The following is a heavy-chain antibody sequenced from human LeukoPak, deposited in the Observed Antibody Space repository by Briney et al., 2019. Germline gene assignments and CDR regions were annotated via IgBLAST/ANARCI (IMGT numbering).Heavy chain of an antibody. CDR3: ARDRCYYDSSGYCNFDY. D-gene: IGHD3-22*01. V-gene: IGHV3-30-3*01. CDR2: ISYDGSNK. J-gene: IGHJ4*02. CDR1: GFTFSSYA. Sequence: GGSLRLSCAASGFTFSSYAMHWVRQAPGKGLEWVTFISYDGSNKYYADSVKGRFTISRDNPKITLYLQMNSLRAEDTAVYYCARDRCYYDSSGYCNFDYWGQGTLVTVSS.